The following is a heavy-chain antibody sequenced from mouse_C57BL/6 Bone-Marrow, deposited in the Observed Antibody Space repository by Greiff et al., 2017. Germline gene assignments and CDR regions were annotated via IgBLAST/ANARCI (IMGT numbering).Heavy chain of an antibody. CDR2: IDPEAGEP. CDR3: ARSSYGNDY. CDR1: GFNIKDYH. D-gene: IGHD2-1*01. J-gene: IGHJ2*01. Sequence: EVQLQQSGAELVKPGASVTLSCTASGFNIKDYHMHWVKQRTEQGLEWIGSIDPEAGEPKYAPKFQGKATITADTSSNTAYLQLRSLPSEDTAVXYCARSSYGNDYWGQGTTRTVSS. V-gene: IGHV14-2*01.